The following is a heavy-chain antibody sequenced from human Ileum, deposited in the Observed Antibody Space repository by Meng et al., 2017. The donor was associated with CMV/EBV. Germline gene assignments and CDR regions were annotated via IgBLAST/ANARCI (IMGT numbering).Heavy chain of an antibody. V-gene: IGHV3-30*04. D-gene: IGHD3-16*01. CDR2: VSHDGKKV. CDR3: ARGYANFFDF. J-gene: IGHJ4*02. Sequence: VQLGVAGGGAGQPGRSLGLSCAASGFTFSDAAMDWVRQAPGKGLEWVATVSHDGKKVFYRDTVEGRFTVSRDNSKNTLYLQMNSLGLEDTAVYYCARGYANFFDFWGPGALVTVSS. CDR1: GFTFSDAA.